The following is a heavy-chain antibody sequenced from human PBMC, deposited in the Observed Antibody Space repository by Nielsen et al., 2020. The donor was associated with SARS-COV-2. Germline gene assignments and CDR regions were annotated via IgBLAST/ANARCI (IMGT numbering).Heavy chain of an antibody. D-gene: IGHD2-21*02. CDR2: ISWNSGSI. CDR1: GFTFDDYA. Sequence: SLKISCAASGFTFDDYAMHWVRQAPGKGLERVSGISWNSGSIGYADSVKGRFTISRDNAKNSLYLQMNSLRAEDTALYYCAKGPQYCGGDCYSFDYWGQGTLVTVSS. J-gene: IGHJ4*02. V-gene: IGHV3-9*01. CDR3: AKGPQYCGGDCYSFDY.